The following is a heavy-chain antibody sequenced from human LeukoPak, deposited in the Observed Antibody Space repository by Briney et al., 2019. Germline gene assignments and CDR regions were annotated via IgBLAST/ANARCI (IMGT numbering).Heavy chain of an antibody. D-gene: IGHD1-26*01. CDR2: INSDGSST. V-gene: IGHV3-74*01. Sequence: GGSLRLSCAASGFTFSNFWMHWVRQTPGKGLVWVSRINSDGSSTSYAESVKGRFSISRDNAKNTLLLQMNSLRAEDTAVYYCVRDGVGAPPFDYWGQGVLVTVSS. J-gene: IGHJ4*02. CDR3: VRDGVGAPPFDY. CDR1: GFTFSNFW.